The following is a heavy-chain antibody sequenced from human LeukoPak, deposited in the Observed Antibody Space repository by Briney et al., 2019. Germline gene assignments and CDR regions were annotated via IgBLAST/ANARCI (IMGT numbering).Heavy chain of an antibody. Sequence: GASVKVSCKASGYTFTSYGISWVRQAPGQGLEWMGWINTYSGNTKYAQKLQGRVTMTTDTSTNTAYMELRSLRSDDTAVYYCTRNSGWYGVSWGQGTLVTVSS. CDR3: TRNSGWYGVS. J-gene: IGHJ4*02. D-gene: IGHD6-19*01. V-gene: IGHV1-18*01. CDR2: INTYSGNT. CDR1: GYTFTSYG.